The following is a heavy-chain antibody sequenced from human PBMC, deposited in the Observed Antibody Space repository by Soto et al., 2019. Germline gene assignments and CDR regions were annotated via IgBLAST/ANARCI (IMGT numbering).Heavy chain of an antibody. J-gene: IGHJ4*02. CDR3: ASSTPYGNYGFDY. CDR2: IYYSGST. Sequence: PSETLSLTCTVSGGSISSGDYYWSWIRQPPGKGLEWIGYIYYSGSTYYNPSLKSRVTISVDTSKNQFSLKLSSVTAADTAVYYCASSTPYGNYGFDYWGQGTLVTGSS. D-gene: IGHD3-16*01. V-gene: IGHV4-30-4*01. CDR1: GGSISSGDYY.